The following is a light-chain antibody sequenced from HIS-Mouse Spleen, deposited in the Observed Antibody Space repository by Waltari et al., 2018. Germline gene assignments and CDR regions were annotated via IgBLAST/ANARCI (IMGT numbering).Light chain of an antibody. CDR1: SSNVGSNT. CDR2: SNK. V-gene: IGLV1-44*01. Sequence: QSVLTQPPSASGTPGPRVTISCSGSSSNVGSNTVNWYQQPPGTAPKLLIYSNKPRPSGVPDRFSGSKSGTSASLAISGLQSEDEADYYCAAWDDSLNGVVFGGGTKLTVL. J-gene: IGLJ2*01. CDR3: AAWDDSLNGVV.